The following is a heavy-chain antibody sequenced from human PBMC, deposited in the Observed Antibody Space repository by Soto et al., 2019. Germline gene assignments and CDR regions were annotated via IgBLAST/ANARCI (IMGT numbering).Heavy chain of an antibody. CDR2: ISSNGGST. Sequence: GGSLRLSCSASGFTFSSYAMHWVRQAPGKGLEYVSAISSNGGSTYYADSVKGRFTISRDNSKNTLYLQMSSLRAEDTAVYYCVKERWIQLWLNGMDVWGQGTTVTVSS. V-gene: IGHV3-64D*08. D-gene: IGHD5-18*01. CDR3: VKERWIQLWLNGMDV. J-gene: IGHJ6*02. CDR1: GFTFSSYA.